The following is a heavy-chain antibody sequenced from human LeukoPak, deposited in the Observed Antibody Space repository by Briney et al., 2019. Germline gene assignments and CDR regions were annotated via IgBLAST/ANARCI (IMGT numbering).Heavy chain of an antibody. Sequence: GGSLRLSCAASGFTFSSYSMNWVRQAPGKGLEWISYISSSSSTIYYADSVKGRFTISRDNAKNSLYLQLNNLRAEDTAVYYCARVLHKRNYDSSDYYGSWGQGTLVTVSS. J-gene: IGHJ5*02. D-gene: IGHD3-22*01. CDR2: ISSSSSTI. V-gene: IGHV3-48*01. CDR3: ARVLHKRNYDSSDYYGS. CDR1: GFTFSSYS.